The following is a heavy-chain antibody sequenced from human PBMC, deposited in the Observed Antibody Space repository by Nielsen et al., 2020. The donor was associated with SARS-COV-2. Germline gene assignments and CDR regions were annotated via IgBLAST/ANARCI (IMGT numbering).Heavy chain of an antibody. D-gene: IGHD6-19*01. J-gene: IGHJ4*02. CDR2: IHYTGST. Sequence: SETLSLTCTVSGGSMSNSNYYWGRHRQPTGRGLEWIGGIHYTGSTYYNPSLTSRATISVDTSKKQFSLRLSSVTAADTAVYYCARQSRWLANFDYWGQGTLVTVSS. CDR3: ARQSRWLANFDY. CDR1: GGSMSNSNYY. V-gene: IGHV4-39*01.